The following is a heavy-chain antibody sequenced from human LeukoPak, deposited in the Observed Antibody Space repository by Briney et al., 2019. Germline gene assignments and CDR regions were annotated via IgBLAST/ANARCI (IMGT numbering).Heavy chain of an antibody. CDR2: ISYDGSNK. D-gene: IGHD3-22*01. V-gene: IGHV3-30-3*01. J-gene: IGHJ4*02. Sequence: GGALRLSCAASGFTFSSYAMHWVRQAPGTGLEGVAVISYDGSNKYYADSVKGRFTISRDNSKNTLYLQMNSLRAADTAVYYCASPDSSGYYYFDYWGPGTLVTVSS. CDR1: GFTFSSYA. CDR3: ASPDSSGYYYFDY.